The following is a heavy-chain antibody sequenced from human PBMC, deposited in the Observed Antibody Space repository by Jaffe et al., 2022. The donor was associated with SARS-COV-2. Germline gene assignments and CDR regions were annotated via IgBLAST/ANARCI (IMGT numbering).Heavy chain of an antibody. V-gene: IGHV3-30-3*01. J-gene: IGHJ6*02. CDR1: GFTFSSYA. D-gene: IGHD6-13*01. CDR2: ISYDGSNK. Sequence: QVQLVESGGGVVQPGRSLRLSCAASGFTFSSYAMHWVRQAPGKGLEWVAVISYDGSNKYYADSVKGRFTISRDNSKNTLYLQMNSLRAEDTAVYYCARDQRITAAMEYYYYYYGMDVWGQGTTVTVSS. CDR3: ARDQRITAAMEYYYYYYGMDV.